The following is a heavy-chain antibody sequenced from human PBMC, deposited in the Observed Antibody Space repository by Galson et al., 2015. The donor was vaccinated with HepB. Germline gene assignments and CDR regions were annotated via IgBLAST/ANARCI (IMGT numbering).Heavy chain of an antibody. V-gene: IGHV3-53*01. CDR3: ARETTGRAFDI. CDR1: GFSFSSNY. Sequence: SLRLSCAASGFSFSSNYMSWVRQAPGKGLEWVSVIYSGGSTYYADSVKGRFTISRDNSKNTLYLQMNSLRAEDTAVYYCARETTGRAFDIWGQGTMVTVSS. J-gene: IGHJ3*02. CDR2: IYSGGST. D-gene: IGHD4-17*01.